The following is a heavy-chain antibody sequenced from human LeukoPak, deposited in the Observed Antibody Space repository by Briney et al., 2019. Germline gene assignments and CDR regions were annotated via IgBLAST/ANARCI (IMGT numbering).Heavy chain of an antibody. V-gene: IGHV3-21*01. CDR1: GFTFSSYS. CDR2: ISSSSSYI. D-gene: IGHD7-27*01. CDR3: ARDGILIANWGVFDAFVI. J-gene: IGHJ3*02. Sequence: PGGSLRLSCAASGFTFSSYSMNWVRQAPGKGLEWVSSISSSSSYIYYADSVKGRFTISRDNAKNSLYLQMNSLRAEDTAVYYCARDGILIANWGVFDAFVIWGQGTMVTVSS.